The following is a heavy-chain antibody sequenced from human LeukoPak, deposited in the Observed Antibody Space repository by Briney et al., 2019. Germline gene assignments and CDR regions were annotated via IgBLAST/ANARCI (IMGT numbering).Heavy chain of an antibody. J-gene: IGHJ4*02. CDR2: IYYSGGT. CDR3: ARDLNSGGSHPFDY. D-gene: IGHD2-15*01. V-gene: IGHV4-59*01. CDR1: GGSISSYY. Sequence: SETLSLTCTVSGGSISSYYWSWIRQPPGKGLEWIGYIYYSGGTNYNPSLKSRVTISVDTSKNQFSLKLSSVTAADTAVYYCARDLNSGGSHPFDYWGQGTLVIVSS.